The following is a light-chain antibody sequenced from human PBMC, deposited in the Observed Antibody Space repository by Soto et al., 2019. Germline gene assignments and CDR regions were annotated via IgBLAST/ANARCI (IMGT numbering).Light chain of an antibody. Sequence: EIVMTQSPATLSVSPGERATLSCRASQSFSSSLAWYQQKPGQAPRLLIYDASARATGNPARFSGSGSGTEFTLTITSLQSEDFAVYYCHQYNNWPFAFGGATKVEI. CDR1: QSFSSS. CDR2: DAS. V-gene: IGKV3-15*01. CDR3: HQYNNWPFA. J-gene: IGKJ4*01.